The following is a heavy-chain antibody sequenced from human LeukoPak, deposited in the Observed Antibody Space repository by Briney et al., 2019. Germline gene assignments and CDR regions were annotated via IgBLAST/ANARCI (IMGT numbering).Heavy chain of an antibody. D-gene: IGHD6-19*01. Sequence: SETLSLTCTVSGGSISSYCWSWIRQPPGKGLEWIGYIYYSGSTNYNPSLKSRVTISVDTSKNQFSLKLSSVTAADTAVYYCARARRAGVDYWRQGTLVTVSS. CDR2: IYYSGST. CDR1: GGSISSYC. V-gene: IGHV4-59*01. J-gene: IGHJ4*02. CDR3: ARARRAGVDY.